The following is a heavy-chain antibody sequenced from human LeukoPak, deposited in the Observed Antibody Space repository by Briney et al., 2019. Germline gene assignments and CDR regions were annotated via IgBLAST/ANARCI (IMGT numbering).Heavy chain of an antibody. V-gene: IGHV3-48*03. J-gene: IGHJ4*02. Sequence: GGSLRLSCAASGFTFSSYEMNWVRQAPGKGLEWVAHISSSGTTIYYADSVKGRFTISRDNAKNSLYLQMNSLRAEDTAVYYCARDDPMVGAGGFDYWGQGTLVTASS. CDR3: ARDDPMVGAGGFDY. D-gene: IGHD1-26*01. CDR1: GFTFSSYE. CDR2: ISSSGTTI.